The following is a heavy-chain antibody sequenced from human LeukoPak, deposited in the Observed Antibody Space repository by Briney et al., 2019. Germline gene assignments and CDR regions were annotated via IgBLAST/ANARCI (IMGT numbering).Heavy chain of an antibody. V-gene: IGHV3-30*04. D-gene: IGHD7-27*01. Sequence: GRSLRLSCAASGFTFSSYAMHWVRQAPGKGLEWVAVISYDGSNKYYADSVKGRFTISRDNSKNTLYLQMNSLRAEDTAVYYCARDRMNWGSAASAYYYYMDVWGQGTMVTVSS. CDR1: GFTFSSYA. J-gene: IGHJ6*03. CDR3: ARDRMNWGSAASAYYYYMDV. CDR2: ISYDGSNK.